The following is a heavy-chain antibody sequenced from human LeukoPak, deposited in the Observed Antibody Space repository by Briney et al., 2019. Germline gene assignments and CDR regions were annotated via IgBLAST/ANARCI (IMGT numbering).Heavy chain of an antibody. D-gene: IGHD3-16*01. CDR2: INPSGGST. Sequence: ASVKVSCKASGYTFTSHYMHWVRQAPGQGLEWMGIINPSGGSTSYAQKFQGRVTMTRDMSTSTDYMELSSLRSEDTAVYYCARERGPLRAPFDYWGQGTLVTVSS. CDR1: GYTFTSHY. V-gene: IGHV1-46*01. J-gene: IGHJ4*02. CDR3: ARERGPLRAPFDY.